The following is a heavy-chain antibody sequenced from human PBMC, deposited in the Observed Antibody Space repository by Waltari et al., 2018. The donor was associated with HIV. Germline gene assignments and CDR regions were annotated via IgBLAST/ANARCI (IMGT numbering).Heavy chain of an antibody. V-gene: IGHV1-8*01. J-gene: IGHJ3*01. Sequence: QVQLVQSGAEVKRPGASVKVSCKASGYTFTAYDINWVRQASGQGLGWVGWLNPKSGNTGYEQMFQGRVTMTGDTSTTTVYMELKDLRFDDTAVYFCARGNASGNFHVGFSYAFDVWGQGTSVAVSS. CDR1: GYTFTAYD. CDR3: ARGNASGNFHVGFSYAFDV. CDR2: LNPKSGNT. D-gene: IGHD1-26*01.